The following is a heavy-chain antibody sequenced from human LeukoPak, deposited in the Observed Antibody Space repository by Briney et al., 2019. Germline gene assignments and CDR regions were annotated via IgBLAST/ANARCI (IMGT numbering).Heavy chain of an antibody. CDR3: ARDPTPRYCSGGSCYTHYGMDV. CDR1: GFTFSSYA. CDR2: ITSSRNYI. Sequence: PGGSLRLSCAASGFTFSSYAMSWVRQAPGKGLEWVSAITSSRNYIYYAESVKGRFTISRDNAKNSVYLQMNSLRAEDTAVYYCARDPTPRYCSGGSCYTHYGMDVWGQGTTVTVSS. V-gene: IGHV3-21*06. D-gene: IGHD2-15*01. J-gene: IGHJ6*02.